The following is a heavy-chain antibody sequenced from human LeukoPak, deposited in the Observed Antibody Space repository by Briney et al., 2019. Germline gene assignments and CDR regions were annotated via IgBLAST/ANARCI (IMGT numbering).Heavy chain of an antibody. V-gene: IGHV4-39*01. J-gene: IGHJ5*02. CDR3: AQSLGSSNWIGNWFDP. Sequence: SETLSLTCTVSGGSISSSSHSWGWIRQPPGKGLEWTGSIFYTGRTYYNPSLKSRVTISVDTSKNQFSLKVSSVTAADTAVYYCAQSLGSSNWIGNWFDPWGQGTLVTVSS. CDR2: IFYTGRT. D-gene: IGHD6-13*01. CDR1: GGSISSSSHS.